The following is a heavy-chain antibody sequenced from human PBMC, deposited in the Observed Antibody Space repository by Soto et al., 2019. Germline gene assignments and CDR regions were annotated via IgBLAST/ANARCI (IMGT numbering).Heavy chain of an antibody. Sequence: ASVKVSCKASGGTFSSYAISWVRQAPGQGLEWMGGIIPIFGTANYAQKFQGRVTITADESTSTAYMELSSLRSEDTAVYYCASSLFSGVGHYGMDVWGQGTKVTVSS. CDR2: IIPIFGTA. J-gene: IGHJ6*02. CDR3: ASSLFSGVGHYGMDV. CDR1: GGTFSSYA. V-gene: IGHV1-69*13. D-gene: IGHD3-3*01.